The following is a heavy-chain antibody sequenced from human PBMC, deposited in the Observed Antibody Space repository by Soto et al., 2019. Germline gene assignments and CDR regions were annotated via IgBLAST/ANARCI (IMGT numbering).Heavy chain of an antibody. CDR3: ARDLFEAARRGEYAFDI. CDR1: AFTFSSYW. Sequence: HPGGSLRLSYAASAFTFSSYWMSWVRQAPGKGLEWVANIKQDGSEKYYVDSVKGRFTISRDNAKNSLYLQMNSLRAEDTAVYYCARDLFEAARRGEYAFDIWGQGTMVTVSS. CDR2: IKQDGSEK. J-gene: IGHJ3*02. D-gene: IGHD3-16*01. V-gene: IGHV3-7*03.